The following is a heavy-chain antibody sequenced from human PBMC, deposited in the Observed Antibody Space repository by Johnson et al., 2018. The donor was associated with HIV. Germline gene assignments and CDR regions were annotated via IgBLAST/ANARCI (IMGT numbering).Heavy chain of an antibody. CDR1: GCTFSRND. Sequence: VLLVESGGGLVQPGGSLRLSCVNSGCTFSRNDMNWVRQATGKGVQWVSIIGTAGDTYCPGSVKGRFTISSENAKNSLYLQMNSLRAGDTAVYYCAREGEDAFDIWGQGTMVTVSS. V-gene: IGHV3-13*01. CDR3: AREGEDAFDI. J-gene: IGHJ3*02. D-gene: IGHD2-21*01. CDR2: IGTAGDT.